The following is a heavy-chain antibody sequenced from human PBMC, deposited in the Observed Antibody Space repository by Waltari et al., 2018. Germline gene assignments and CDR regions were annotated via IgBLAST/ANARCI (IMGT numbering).Heavy chain of an antibody. J-gene: IGHJ4*02. CDR3: ARYPLEFWSGYHNALDC. Sequence: RQPPGKGLEWIGEINHSGSTNYNPSLKSRVTISVDTSKNQFSLKLSSVTAADTAVYYCARYPLEFWSGYHNALDCWGQGTLVTVSS. CDR2: INHSGST. V-gene: IGHV4-34*01. D-gene: IGHD3-3*01.